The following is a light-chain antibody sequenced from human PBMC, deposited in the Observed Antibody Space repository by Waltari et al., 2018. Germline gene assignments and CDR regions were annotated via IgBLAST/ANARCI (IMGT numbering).Light chain of an antibody. V-gene: IGKV3-15*01. Sequence: EIVMTQSPATLSVSPGERAPLPCRASQGVSSNLAWYQHKPGQAPRPLIYGASTRATGIPARFSGSGSGTEFTLTISSLQSEDFAVYYCQQYNNWLRTFGQGTNVEIK. CDR3: QQYNNWLRT. J-gene: IGKJ1*01. CDR1: QGVSSN. CDR2: GAS.